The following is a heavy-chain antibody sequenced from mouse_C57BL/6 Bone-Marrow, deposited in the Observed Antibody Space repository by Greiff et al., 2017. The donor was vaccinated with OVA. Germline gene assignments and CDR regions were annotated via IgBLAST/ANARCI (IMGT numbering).Heavy chain of an antibody. Sequence: VQLKESGGGLVQPKGSLKLSCAASGFSFNTYAMNWVRQAPGKGLEWVARIRSKSNNYATYYADSVKDRFTISRDDSESMLYLQMNNLKTEDTAMYYCVRPSTDWYFDVWGTGTTVTVSS. J-gene: IGHJ1*03. CDR3: VRPSTDWYFDV. V-gene: IGHV10-1*01. CDR2: IRSKSNNYAT. CDR1: GFSFNTYA.